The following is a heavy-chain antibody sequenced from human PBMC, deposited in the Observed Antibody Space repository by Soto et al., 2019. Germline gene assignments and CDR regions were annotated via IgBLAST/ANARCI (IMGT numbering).Heavy chain of an antibody. D-gene: IGHD5-12*01. CDR2: IYPDDSDS. CDR3: ARREYSYGYFAL. V-gene: IGHV5-51*01. CDR1: GYRFNTYW. Sequence: GESLKISCKAFGYRFNTYWIAWVRQMPGKGLEWMGIIYPDDSDSRDSPSFQGDVTMSVDKSTTTAYLEWSSLKASDTAVYYCARREYSYGYFALWGQGTKVTVSS. J-gene: IGHJ4*02.